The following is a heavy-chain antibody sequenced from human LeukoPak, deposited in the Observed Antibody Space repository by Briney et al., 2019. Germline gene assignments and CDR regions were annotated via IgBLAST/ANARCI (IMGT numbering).Heavy chain of an antibody. J-gene: IGHJ4*02. CDR2: IYPGDSDT. CDR1: GNSFTDYW. D-gene: IGHD6-13*01. Sequence: GVSLKISCKGSGNSFTDYWIGWVRETPEKGLEWMGIIYPGDSDTRYSPSLQGQVTISADKSISTAYLQWSRMKASDTAMYYCERQAGYRRTYSDYWGQGTMVTVSS. CDR3: ERQAGYRRTYSDY. V-gene: IGHV5-51*01.